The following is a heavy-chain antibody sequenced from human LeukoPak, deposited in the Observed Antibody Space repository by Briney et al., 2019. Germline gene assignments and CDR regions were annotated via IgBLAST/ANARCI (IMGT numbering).Heavy chain of an antibody. V-gene: IGHV3-30-3*01. CDR2: ISYDGSNK. Sequence: AGGSLRLPCAASGFTFSSYAMHWVRQAPGKGLEWVAVISYDGSNKYYADSVKGRFTISRDNSKNTLYLQMNSLRAEDTAVYYCARVGSTDFGVVIYFDYWGQGTLVTVSS. CDR1: GFTFSSYA. CDR3: ARVGSTDFGVVIYFDY. J-gene: IGHJ4*02. D-gene: IGHD3-3*01.